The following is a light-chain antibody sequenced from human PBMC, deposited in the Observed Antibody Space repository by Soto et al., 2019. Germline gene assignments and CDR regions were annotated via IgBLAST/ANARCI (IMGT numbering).Light chain of an antibody. V-gene: IGKV3-20*01. Sequence: EIVLTQSPGTLSLSPGERATLSCRASQSVSSSYLAWYQQKPGQAPRLLIYGASSRATGIPDRFSGSGSGTYLTLTISRLEPEDFAVYYFQQYGSSPRFTFGPGTKVDIK. J-gene: IGKJ3*01. CDR1: QSVSSSY. CDR2: GAS. CDR3: QQYGSSPRFT.